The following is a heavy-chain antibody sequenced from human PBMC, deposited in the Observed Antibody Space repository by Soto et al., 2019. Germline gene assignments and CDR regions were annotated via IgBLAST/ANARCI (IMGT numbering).Heavy chain of an antibody. CDR3: ARDWAKYYDFWSGTYGMDV. Sequence: SETLSLTCAVYGGSFSGYYWSWIRQPPGKGLEWIGEINHSGSTNYNPSLKSRVTISVDTSKNQFSLNLSSVTAADTAVYYCARDWAKYYDFWSGTYGMDVWGQGTTVTVSS. CDR1: GGSFSGYY. CDR2: INHSGST. V-gene: IGHV4-34*01. J-gene: IGHJ6*02. D-gene: IGHD3-3*01.